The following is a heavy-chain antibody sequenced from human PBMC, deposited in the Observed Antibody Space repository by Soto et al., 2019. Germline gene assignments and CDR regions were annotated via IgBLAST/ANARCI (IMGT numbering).Heavy chain of an antibody. D-gene: IGHD1-1*01. CDR1: GFTFSNYG. CDR3: VRDDDFGPNALDL. J-gene: IGHJ3*01. V-gene: IGHV3-33*01. CDR2: ILNDGSED. Sequence: QMQLVESGGGVVQPGRSLRLSCAASGFTFSNYGMHWVLQAPGKGLEWVSLILNDGSEDFYRDSVKGRFTISRDNSRNSLYLQMNSLRDDDTALYYCVRDDDFGPNALDLWGQGTMVSVSS.